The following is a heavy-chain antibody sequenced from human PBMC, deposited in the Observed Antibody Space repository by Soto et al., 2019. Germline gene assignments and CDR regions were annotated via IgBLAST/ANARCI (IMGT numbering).Heavy chain of an antibody. J-gene: IGHJ4*02. CDR1: GYTFTKYG. V-gene: IGHV1-18*01. CDR3: AREMAGLGGEYDY. D-gene: IGHD3-16*01. CDR2: ISGSSGNA. Sequence: QVQLVQSGAEVKNPGASVKVSCKTSGYTFTKYGVGWVRQVPGQGLEWMGWISGSSGNANYAEKVQGRITLTTDTSTSTAYIELRSLRSDDTAVYYCAREMAGLGGEYDYWGQGTLVTVSS.